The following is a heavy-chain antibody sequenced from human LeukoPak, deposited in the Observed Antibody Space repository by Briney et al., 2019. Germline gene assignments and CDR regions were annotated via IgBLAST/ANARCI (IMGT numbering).Heavy chain of an antibody. V-gene: IGHV1-2*02. Sequence: ASVKVSCKVSGYTSTGYYMHWVRQAPGQGLECMGWITPNSGGTNYAQKFQGRVTMTRDTSISTAYMELSRLRSDDTAVYYCARKPGVIAARRGLNNWFDPWGQGTLVTVSS. CDR2: ITPNSGGT. CDR1: GYTSTGYY. J-gene: IGHJ5*02. CDR3: ARKPGVIAARRGLNNWFDP. D-gene: IGHD6-6*01.